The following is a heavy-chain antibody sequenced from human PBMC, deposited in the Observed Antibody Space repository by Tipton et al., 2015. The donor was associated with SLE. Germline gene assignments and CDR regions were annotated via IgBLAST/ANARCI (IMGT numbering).Heavy chain of an antibody. CDR1: GGTFSNYD. Sequence: QVQLVQSGAEVRKPGSSVKVSCKASGGTFSNYDISWVRQAPGQGPEWMGRIIPIFGSANYAQKFLGRVTITTDESTSTVYMELSSLRSEDTAMYYCATGIRVPAALGYFDSWGQGTLVTVSS. V-gene: IGHV1-69*01. J-gene: IGHJ4*02. D-gene: IGHD2-2*01. CDR3: ATGIRVPAALGYFDS. CDR2: IIPIFGSA.